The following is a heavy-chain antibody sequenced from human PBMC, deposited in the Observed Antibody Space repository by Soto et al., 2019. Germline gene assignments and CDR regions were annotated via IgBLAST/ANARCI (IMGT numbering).Heavy chain of an antibody. Sequence: ASVKVSCKASGYTFTSYAMHWVRQAPRQRLEWMGWINAGNGNTKYSQKFQGRVTITRDTSASTAYMELSSLRSEDTAVYYCARDPGGYCSGGSCPFAFDPWGQGTLVTVSS. J-gene: IGHJ5*02. D-gene: IGHD2-15*01. CDR2: INAGNGNT. V-gene: IGHV1-3*01. CDR1: GYTFTSYA. CDR3: ARDPGGYCSGGSCPFAFDP.